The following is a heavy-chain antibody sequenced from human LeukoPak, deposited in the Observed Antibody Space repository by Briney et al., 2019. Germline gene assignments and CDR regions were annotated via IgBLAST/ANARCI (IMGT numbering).Heavy chain of an antibody. Sequence: SETLSLTCTVSGGSISSYYWSWIRQPPGKGLEWIGYIYYSGSTNYNPSLKSRVTITVDTSKNQFSLKLSSVTAADTAVYYCARASYYDFWSGYYVWFDPWGQGTLVTVSS. J-gene: IGHJ5*02. CDR3: ARASYYDFWSGYYVWFDP. CDR2: IYYSGST. CDR1: GGSISSYY. V-gene: IGHV4-59*12. D-gene: IGHD3-3*01.